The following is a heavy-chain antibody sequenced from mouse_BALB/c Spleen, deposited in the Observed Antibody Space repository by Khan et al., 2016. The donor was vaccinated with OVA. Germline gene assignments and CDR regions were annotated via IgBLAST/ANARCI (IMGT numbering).Heavy chain of an antibody. D-gene: IGHD2-3*01. CDR2: IDPENGNT. CDR1: GFNIKDYY. CDR3: ARAGYSPWCAY. V-gene: IGHV14-1*02. J-gene: IGHJ3*01. Sequence: VRLQQSGAELVRPGALVKLSCKASGFNIKDYYIHWVKQRPEQGLEWIGWIDPENGNTIYDPKFQGKANITADTSSNTAYLHFSSLTSEATAVYYCARAGYSPWCAYWGQGTLVTVSA.